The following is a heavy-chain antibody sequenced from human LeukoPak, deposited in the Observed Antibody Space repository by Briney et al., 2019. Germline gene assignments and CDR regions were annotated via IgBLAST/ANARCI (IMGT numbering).Heavy chain of an antibody. J-gene: IGHJ5*02. Sequence: SQTLSLTCAISGDSVSSNSVTWNWIRQSPSRGLEWLGRTYYRSTWYNDYAVSVRGRITVNPDTSKNQFSLHLDSVTPEDTAVYSWAGGWTQYDCFDPWGQGILVTVPP. CDR3: AGGWTQYDCFDP. CDR2: TYYRSTWYN. V-gene: IGHV6-1*01. CDR1: GDSVSSNSVT. D-gene: IGHD3/OR15-3a*01.